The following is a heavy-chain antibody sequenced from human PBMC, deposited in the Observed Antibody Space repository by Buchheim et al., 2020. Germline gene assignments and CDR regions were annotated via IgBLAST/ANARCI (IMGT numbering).Heavy chain of an antibody. CDR2: INHSGST. CDR3: ARGEKRFPFRWVWFDP. D-gene: IGHD2-21*01. J-gene: IGHJ5*02. Sequence: QVQLQQWGAGLLKPSETLSLTCAVYGGSFSGYYWSWIRQPPGKGLEWIGEINHSGSTNYNPSLKSRVTISVDTSKNQFSLKLSSVTAADTAVYYCARGEKRFPFRWVWFDPWGQGTL. V-gene: IGHV4-34*01. CDR1: GGSFSGYY.